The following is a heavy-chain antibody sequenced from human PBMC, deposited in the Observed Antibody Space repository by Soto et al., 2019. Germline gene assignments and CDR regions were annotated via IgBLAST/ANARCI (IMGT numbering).Heavy chain of an antibody. V-gene: IGHV3-9*01. CDR1: GFTFDDYA. Sequence: DVQLVESGGGLVQPGRSLRLSCAASGFTFDDYAMHWVRQAPGKGLEWVSGISWNSGSIGYADSVKGRFTISRDNAKNSLYLQMNSLRAEDTALYYCTRHGGYGDYEGWGQGTLVTVSS. D-gene: IGHD4-17*01. J-gene: IGHJ4*02. CDR2: ISWNSGSI. CDR3: TRHGGYGDYEG.